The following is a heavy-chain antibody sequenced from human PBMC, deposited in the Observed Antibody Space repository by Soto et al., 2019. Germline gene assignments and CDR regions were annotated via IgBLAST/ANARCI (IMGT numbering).Heavy chain of an antibody. J-gene: IGHJ4*02. V-gene: IGHV3-11*01. D-gene: IGHD3-22*01. CDR3: ARDHYSGYYYLDY. Sequence: PGGSLRLSCAASGFTFSDYYMSWIRQAPGKGLEWVSYISSSGSTIYYADSVKGRFTISRDNAKNSLYLQMNSLRAEDTAVYYCARDHYSGYYYLDYWGQGTLVTVSS. CDR1: GFTFSDYY. CDR2: ISSSGSTI.